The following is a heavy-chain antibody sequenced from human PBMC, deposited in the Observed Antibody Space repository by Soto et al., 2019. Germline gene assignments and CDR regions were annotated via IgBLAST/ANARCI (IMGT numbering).Heavy chain of an antibody. CDR3: ARGPSYDILTGYCNAP. CDR1: GGTFSSYA. V-gene: IGHV1-69*06. J-gene: IGHJ5*02. Sequence: ASVKVSCKASGGTFSSYAISWVRQAPGQGLEWMGGIIPIFGTANYAQKFQGRVTITADKSTSTAYMELSSLRSEDTAVYYCARGPSYDILTGYCNAPWGQGTLVTVSS. D-gene: IGHD3-9*01. CDR2: IIPIFGTA.